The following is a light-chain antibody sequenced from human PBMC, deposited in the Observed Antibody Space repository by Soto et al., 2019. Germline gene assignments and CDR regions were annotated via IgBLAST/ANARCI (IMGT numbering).Light chain of an antibody. CDR2: EVN. Sequence: QSALTQPASVSGSPGQSITISCTGTISDVGGYNYVSWYQQHPGKAPKLMIYEVNYRPSGVSNRFSGSKSANTASLTISGLQAEDEADYYCSSYTSSTTLDVVFGGGTKVTVL. CDR3: SSYTSSTTLDVV. CDR1: ISDVGGYNY. V-gene: IGLV2-14*01. J-gene: IGLJ2*01.